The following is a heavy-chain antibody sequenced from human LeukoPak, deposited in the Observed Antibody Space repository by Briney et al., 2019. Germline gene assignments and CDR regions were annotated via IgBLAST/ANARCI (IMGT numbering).Heavy chain of an antibody. D-gene: IGHD3-9*01. V-gene: IGHV4-39*07. CDR2: IYYSGST. Sequence: PSETLSLTCTVSGGSISSSDYYWGWIRQPPGKGLECIGSIYYSGSTYYNPSLKSRVTISVDMSKNQFSLKLRSVTAADTAVYYCARVSVDSGLHFDYWGQGTLVTVSS. CDR1: GGSISSSDYY. CDR3: ARVSVDSGLHFDY. J-gene: IGHJ4*02.